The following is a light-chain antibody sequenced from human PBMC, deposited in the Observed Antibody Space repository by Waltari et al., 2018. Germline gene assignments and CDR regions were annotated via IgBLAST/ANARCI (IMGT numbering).Light chain of an antibody. CDR1: QSISSY. V-gene: IGKV1-39*01. CDR2: AAS. Sequence: DIQMTQSPSSLSASVGDRVTITCRASQSISSYLNWYQQKPGKAPKLLIYAASRLQSGVPSRFSGSGSGTDFTLTISSLQPEDFATYYCQQSYSTLVGVTFGQGTRLEIK. CDR3: QQSYSTLVGVT. J-gene: IGKJ5*01.